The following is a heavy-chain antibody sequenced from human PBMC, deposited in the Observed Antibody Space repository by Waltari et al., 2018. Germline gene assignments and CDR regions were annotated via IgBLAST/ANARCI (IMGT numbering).Heavy chain of an antibody. CDR1: GFLFSASD. CDR2: IRTKAKSYAT. Sequence: EVQLVESGGGLVQPGGSPRLSCAASGFLFSASDIHWVRQAAGKGLEWVGRIRTKAKSYATGYGASVNGRFTISRDDSKSTAYLELNSLSTEDTATYYCVTSKVAGTDFDYWGQGTRVTVSS. CDR3: VTSKVAGTDFDY. D-gene: IGHD6-19*01. V-gene: IGHV3-73*01. J-gene: IGHJ4*02.